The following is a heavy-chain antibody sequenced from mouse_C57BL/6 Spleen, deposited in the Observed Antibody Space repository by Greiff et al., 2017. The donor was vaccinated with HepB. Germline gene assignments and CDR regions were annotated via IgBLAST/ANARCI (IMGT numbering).Heavy chain of an antibody. D-gene: IGHD2-13*01. J-gene: IGHJ3*01. CDR3: ARHVDSAWFAY. V-gene: IGHV5-6*01. Sequence: EVQGVESGGDLVKPGGSLKLSCAASGFTFSSYGMSWVRQTPDKRLEWVATISSGGSYTYYPDSVKGRFTISRDNAKNTLYLQMSSLKSEDTAMYYCARHVDSAWFAYWGQGTLVTVSA. CDR1: GFTFSSYG. CDR2: ISSGGSYT.